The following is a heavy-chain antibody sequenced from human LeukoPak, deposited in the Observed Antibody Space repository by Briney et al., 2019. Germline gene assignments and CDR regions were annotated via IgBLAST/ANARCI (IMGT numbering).Heavy chain of an antibody. CDR2: IYYSGST. J-gene: IGHJ4*02. V-gene: IGHV4-39*01. CDR1: GGSISSSSYY. D-gene: IGHD3-9*01. CDR3: ARHVNLPNLLDWLLDYYFDY. Sequence: SETLSLSCTVSGGSISSSSYYWGWIRQPPGKGLEWIGSIYYSGSTYYNPSLKSRVTISVDTSKNQFSLKLSSVTAADTAVYYCARHVNLPNLLDWLLDYYFDYWGQGTLVTVSS.